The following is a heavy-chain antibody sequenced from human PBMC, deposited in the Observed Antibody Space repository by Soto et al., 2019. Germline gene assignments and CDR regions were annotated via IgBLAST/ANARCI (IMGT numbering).Heavy chain of an antibody. V-gene: IGHV1-18*01. CDR2: ISAYNGNT. CDR1: GYTFTSYG. Sequence: GASVKVSCKASGYTFTSYGISWVRQAPGQGLEWMGWISAYNGNTNYAQKLQGRVTLTTDTSTSTAYMELRSLRSDDTAVYYCARWAIGSSGWYSVAYYYFGMDVWGQGTTVTVSS. CDR3: ARWAIGSSGWYSVAYYYFGMDV. J-gene: IGHJ6*02. D-gene: IGHD6-19*01.